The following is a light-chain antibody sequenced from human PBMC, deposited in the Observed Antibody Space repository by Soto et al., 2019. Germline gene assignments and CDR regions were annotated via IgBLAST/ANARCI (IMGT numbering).Light chain of an antibody. CDR3: GTWDGSLSTGV. V-gene: IGLV1-51*02. CDR1: TSNIGNNY. Sequence: QSVLTQPPSVSAAPGQKVTSSCSGSTSNIGNNYVSWYQQLPGTAPRLLIYENNKRPSGIPDRFSGSKSGTSATLGITGLQTGDEADYYCGTWDGSLSTGVFGGGTHLTVL. CDR2: ENN. J-gene: IGLJ7*01.